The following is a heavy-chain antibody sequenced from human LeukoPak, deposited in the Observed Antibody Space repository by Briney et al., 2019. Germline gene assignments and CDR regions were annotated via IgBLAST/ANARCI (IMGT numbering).Heavy chain of an antibody. CDR3: ARDPLTIFGVVNEYGMDV. Sequence: ASVKVSCKASGYTFTSYAMHWVRQAPGQRLEWMGWINAGNGNTKYSQKFQGRVTITRDTSASTAYMVLSSLRSEDTAVYYCARDPLTIFGVVNEYGMDVWGQGTTVTVSS. CDR2: INAGNGNT. V-gene: IGHV1-3*01. J-gene: IGHJ6*02. CDR1: GYTFTSYA. D-gene: IGHD3-3*01.